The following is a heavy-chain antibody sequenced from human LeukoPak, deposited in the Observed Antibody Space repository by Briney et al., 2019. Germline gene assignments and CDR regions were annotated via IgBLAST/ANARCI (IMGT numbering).Heavy chain of an antibody. V-gene: IGHV1-24*01. D-gene: IGHD3-22*01. CDR2: FDPEDGET. CDR1: GYTLTELS. CDR3: ATVDFYYDSSGLGAFDI. Sequence: ASVKVSCKVSGYTLTELSMHWVRQAPGKGLEWMGGFDPEDGETIYAQKFQGRVTMTEDTSTDTAYMELSSLRSEDTALYYCATVDFYYDSSGLGAFDIWGQGTMVTVSS. J-gene: IGHJ3*02.